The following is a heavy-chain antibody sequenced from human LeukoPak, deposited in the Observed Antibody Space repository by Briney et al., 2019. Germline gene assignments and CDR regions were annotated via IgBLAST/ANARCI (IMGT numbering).Heavy chain of an antibody. CDR1: GGTFSSYA. V-gene: IGHV1-18*01. CDR2: ISAYNGNT. J-gene: IGHJ5*02. Sequence: ASVKVSCKASGGTFSSYAISWVRQAPGQGLEWMGWISAYNGNTNYAQKLQGRVTMTTDTSTSTAYMELRSLRSDDTAVYYCARDQCSSTSCLEPRAFDPWGQGTLVTVSS. CDR3: ARDQCSSTSCLEPRAFDP. D-gene: IGHD2-2*01.